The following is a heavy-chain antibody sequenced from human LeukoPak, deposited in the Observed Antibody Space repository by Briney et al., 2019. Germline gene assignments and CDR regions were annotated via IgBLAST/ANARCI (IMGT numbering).Heavy chain of an antibody. CDR3: ARRGAENTATESLDY. CDR1: GYTFTNYW. Sequence: GESLKISCKGSGYTFTNYWISWVRQIPGKRLEWMGRIDPSDSYTNYNPSFRGHITISADKSISTAYLQWSSLKASDTAMYYCARRGAENTATESLDYWGQGTLVTVSS. V-gene: IGHV5-10-1*01. J-gene: IGHJ4*02. CDR2: IDPSDSYT. D-gene: IGHD5-18*01.